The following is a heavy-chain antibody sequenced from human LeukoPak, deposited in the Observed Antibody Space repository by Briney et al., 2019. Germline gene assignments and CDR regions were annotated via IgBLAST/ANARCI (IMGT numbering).Heavy chain of an antibody. D-gene: IGHD2-8*02. J-gene: IGHJ4*02. CDR2: IKEDGSET. CDR3: ARDGGWWRFDF. Sequence: GGSLRLSCAASGFIFSSYWMHWVRQAPGQGLEWVASIKEDGSETHYVDSVRGRFTISRDNDKNSLYLQMNNLRAEDTAMYYCARDGGWWRFDFWGQGALVTVSS. V-gene: IGHV3-7*03. CDR1: GFIFSSYW.